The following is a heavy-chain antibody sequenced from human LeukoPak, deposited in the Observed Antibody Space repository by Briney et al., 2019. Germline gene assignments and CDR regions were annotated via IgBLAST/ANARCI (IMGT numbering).Heavy chain of an antibody. CDR1: GGSISSGSYY. V-gene: IGHV4-61*02. D-gene: IGHD3-3*01. CDR2: IYTSRST. CDR3: ARVDDFWSGYVDY. Sequence: PSETLSLTCTVSGGSISSGSYYWSWFRQPPGKGWRGIGRIYTSRSTNYHPSLKSRVTISVDTSKSQFSLKLSSVTAADTAVYYCARVDDFWSGYVDYWGQGTLVTVSS. J-gene: IGHJ4*02.